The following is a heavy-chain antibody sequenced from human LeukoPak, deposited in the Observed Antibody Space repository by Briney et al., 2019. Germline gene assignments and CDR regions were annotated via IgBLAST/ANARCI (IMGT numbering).Heavy chain of an antibody. Sequence: LRGPLTLPGAASVFPFRSYSRTGFRHAPGKELEGVSSIISVSTYISYADSVKGRFTISRDNAKKSLYLQMNSLRAEDTAVYYCARDEGGYCRSTTCYWGWFDPWGQGTLVTVSS. CDR2: IISVSTYI. V-gene: IGHV3-21*01. J-gene: IGHJ5*02. D-gene: IGHD2-2*01. CDR3: ARDEGGYCRSTTCYWGWFDP. CDR1: VFPFRSYS.